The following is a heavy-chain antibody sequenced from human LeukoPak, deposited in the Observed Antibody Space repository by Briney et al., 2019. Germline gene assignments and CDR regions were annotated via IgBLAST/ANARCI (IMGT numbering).Heavy chain of an antibody. CDR3: ARDMTLDVVSYYCHY. J-gene: IGHJ4*02. Sequence: ASVKVTFYASASTFTVNYYAMDRDPPGQGLEWMGRINPNSGGTNYAQKFQGRVTMTRDTSISTAFMELSRLGSDDTAVYDCARDMTLDVVSYYCHYWGQGTLVTVSS. CDR1: ASTFTVNY. CDR2: INPNSGGT. V-gene: IGHV1-2*06. D-gene: IGHD2-15*01.